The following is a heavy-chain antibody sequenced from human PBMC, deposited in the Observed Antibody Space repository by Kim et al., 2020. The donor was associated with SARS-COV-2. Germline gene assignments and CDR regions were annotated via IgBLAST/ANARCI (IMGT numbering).Heavy chain of an antibody. J-gene: IGHJ4*02. Sequence: GGSLRLSCAASGFTFSSYAMHWVRQAPGKGLEWVAVISYDGSNKYYADSVKGRFTISRDNSKNTLYLQMNSLRAEDTAVYYCASPRSLYYYDRTFDYWGQGTLVTDSS. V-gene: IGHV3-30*04. D-gene: IGHD3-22*01. CDR3: ASPRSLYYYDRTFDY. CDR2: ISYDGSNK. CDR1: GFTFSSYA.